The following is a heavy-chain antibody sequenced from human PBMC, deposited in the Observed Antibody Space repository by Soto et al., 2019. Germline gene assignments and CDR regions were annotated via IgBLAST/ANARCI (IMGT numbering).Heavy chain of an antibody. V-gene: IGHV4-34*01. D-gene: IGHD2-2*01. CDR3: ARGRIVVVPAAYFWFDP. J-gene: IGHJ5*02. Sequence: SETLSLTCAVYCGSLSGYYCICIRQPPCKGLELIGEINHSGSTNYNPSLKSRVTISVDTSKNQFSLKLSSVTAADTAVYYCARGRIVVVPAAYFWFDPWGQGTLVTVSS. CDR2: INHSGST. CDR1: CGSLSGYY.